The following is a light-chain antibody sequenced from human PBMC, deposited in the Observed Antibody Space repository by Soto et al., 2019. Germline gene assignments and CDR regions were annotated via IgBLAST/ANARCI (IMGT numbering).Light chain of an antibody. V-gene: IGLV2-8*01. CDR1: SSDVGGYNY. Sequence: QSALTQPPSASGSPGQSVTISCTGTSSDVGGYNYVSWYQQHPGKALKLMIYEVSKRPSGVPDRFSGSKSGNTASLTVSGLQPEDEADYYCSSYAGSNKSVFGTGTKVTVL. CDR3: SSYAGSNKSV. J-gene: IGLJ1*01. CDR2: EVS.